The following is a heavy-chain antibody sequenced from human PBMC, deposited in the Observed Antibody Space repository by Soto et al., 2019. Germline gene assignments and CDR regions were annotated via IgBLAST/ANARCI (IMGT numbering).Heavy chain of an antibody. CDR2: IYDSRST. CDR3: ARERTDATGVFGMDV. CDR1: GGSISSGDYY. J-gene: IGHJ6*02. Sequence: QVQLQESGPGLVKPSQTLSLTCTVSGGSISSGDYYWTWIRKHPGKGLEWIGYIYDSRSTYYNPSLKSRITISVDTSKNQFSLKLSSVSAADTAVYYCARERTDATGVFGMDVWGQGTTVTVSS. D-gene: IGHD2-15*01. V-gene: IGHV4-31*03.